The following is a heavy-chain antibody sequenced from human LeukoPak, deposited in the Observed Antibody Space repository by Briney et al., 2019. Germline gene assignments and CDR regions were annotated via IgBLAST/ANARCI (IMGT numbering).Heavy chain of an antibody. CDR1: GYTFTSYD. Sequence: ASVKVSCKASGYTFTSYDINWVRQATGQGLEWMGWMNPNSGNTGYAQKFQGRVTMTRDSSISTAYMELSRLRSDDTAIYYCARSGGYNFGFFDYWGQGTLVTVSS. V-gene: IGHV1-8*01. CDR2: MNPNSGNT. CDR3: ARSGGYNFGFFDY. D-gene: IGHD5-18*01. J-gene: IGHJ4*02.